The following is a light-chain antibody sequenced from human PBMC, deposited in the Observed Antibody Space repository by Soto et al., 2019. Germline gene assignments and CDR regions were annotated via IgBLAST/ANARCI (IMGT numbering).Light chain of an antibody. V-gene: IGKV3-11*01. CDR3: HQYNSWPRGT. CDR2: DAS. Sequence: EIVLTQSPATLSLSPGERATLSCRASQSVNNYLHWYQQRPGQAPRLLIFDASNRATGIPPRFSGSGSATDFTLTISSLEPEDFAVYYCHQYNSWPRGTFGPGTKVEIK. J-gene: IGKJ3*01. CDR1: QSVNNY.